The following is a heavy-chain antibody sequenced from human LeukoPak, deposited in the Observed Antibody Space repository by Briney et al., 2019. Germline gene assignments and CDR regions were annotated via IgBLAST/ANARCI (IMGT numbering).Heavy chain of an antibody. CDR1: GGSISSGSYY. D-gene: IGHD4-11*01. CDR2: IYTSGST. Sequence: PSQTLSLTCTVSGGSISSGSYYWTWIRQPAGKGLDYIGRIYTSGSTNYNPSLKSRVTISLDTSKNQFSLKLTSVTAADTAVYYCARSPATYSDFYFDYWGQGTLVTVSS. CDR3: ARSPATYSDFYFDY. J-gene: IGHJ4*02. V-gene: IGHV4-61*02.